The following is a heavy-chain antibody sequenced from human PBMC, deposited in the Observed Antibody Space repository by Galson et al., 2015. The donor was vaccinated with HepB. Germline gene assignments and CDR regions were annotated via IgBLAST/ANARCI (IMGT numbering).Heavy chain of an antibody. CDR1: GYSFSNYW. CDR2: IYPGDSDT. J-gene: IGHJ4*02. D-gene: IGHD6-13*01. V-gene: IGHV5-51*01. CDR3: ARLMGGLAAPGTGFDF. Sequence: QSGAEVTKPGESLKISCRASGYSFSNYWIGWVRHKPGKGLEWIATIYPGDSDTRYSPSFQGQVIISADRSASTAYLQLSSLTASDSAMYYCARLMGGLAAPGTGFDFWGQGTLVTVSS.